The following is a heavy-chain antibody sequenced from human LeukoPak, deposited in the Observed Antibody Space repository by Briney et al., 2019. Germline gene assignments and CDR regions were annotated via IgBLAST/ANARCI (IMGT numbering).Heavy chain of an antibody. V-gene: IGHV5-10-1*01. CDR2: VDPTDSYT. CDR1: GYSFTNYW. J-gene: IGHJ5*02. D-gene: IGHD6-19*01. CDR3: ARQGIVVADSFDP. Sequence: GESLRISCKGSGYSFTNYWISWVRQMPGKALEWIGRVDPTDSYTNYSPSFQGHVAISVDKSISTAYLQWSSLKASDTAMYYCARQGIVVADSFDPWGQGTPVTVSS.